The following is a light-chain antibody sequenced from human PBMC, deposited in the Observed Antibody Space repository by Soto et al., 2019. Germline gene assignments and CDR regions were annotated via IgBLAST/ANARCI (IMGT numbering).Light chain of an antibody. CDR2: LRS. CDR3: MQALQSPLT. CDR1: QSLLHSNGYNY. J-gene: IGKJ4*01. V-gene: IGKV2-28*01. Sequence: IVMTQSPLSLPVTPGEPASISCRSSQSLLHSNGYNYLDWYLQKPGQSPQLLVYLRSNQSARDPDRFSGSGSGTDFTVKISRVKAEDVGVYYCMQALQSPLTFGGGTKVEIK.